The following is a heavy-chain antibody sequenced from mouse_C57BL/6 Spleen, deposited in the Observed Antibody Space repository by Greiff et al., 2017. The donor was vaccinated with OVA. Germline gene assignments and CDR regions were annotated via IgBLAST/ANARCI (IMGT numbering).Heavy chain of an antibody. CDR3: AEDYDYDGDFDY. CDR2: INPNNGGT. J-gene: IGHJ2*01. V-gene: IGHV1-22*01. D-gene: IGHD2-4*01. Sequence: EVQLQQSGPELVKPGASVKMSCKASGYTFTDYNMHWVKQSHGKSLEWIGYINPNNGGTSYNQKFKGKATLTVNKSSSTAYMELRSLTSEDSAVYYCAEDYDYDGDFDYWGQGTTLTVSS. CDR1: GYTFTDYN.